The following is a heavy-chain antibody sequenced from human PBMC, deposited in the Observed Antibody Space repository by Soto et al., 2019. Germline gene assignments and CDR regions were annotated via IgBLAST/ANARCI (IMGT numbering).Heavy chain of an antibody. J-gene: IGHJ5*02. CDR2: IYPSGST. D-gene: IGHD2-21*02. CDR1: GGSISRGGYS. V-gene: IGHV4-30-2*01. Sequence: LSLTCAVSGGSISRGGYSWSWIRQPPGKGLEWIGYIYPSGSTYYNPSLKTRVIVSVDRSKNQFSLKLSSVTAADTAVYYCARALVTHNWFDPWGQGTLVTVSS. CDR3: ARALVTHNWFDP.